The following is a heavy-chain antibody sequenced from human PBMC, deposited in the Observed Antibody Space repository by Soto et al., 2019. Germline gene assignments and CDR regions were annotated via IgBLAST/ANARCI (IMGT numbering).Heavy chain of an antibody. CDR3: AGGGGLGYFSSNSCYQDNWFDP. CDR1: GGSVSSGSYY. D-gene: IGHD2-2*01. V-gene: IGHV4-61*01. CDR2: SYYRGST. J-gene: IGHJ5*02. Sequence: QVQLQESGPGLVKPSETLSLTCTVSGGSVSSGSYYWSWIRQPPGTRLAWIGYSYYRGSTNYNPSLKRRVTMSGVTTKNQCSLKLCFVTAVDTAVYYTAGGGGLGYFSSNSCYQDNWFDPWGKGTLVTVSS.